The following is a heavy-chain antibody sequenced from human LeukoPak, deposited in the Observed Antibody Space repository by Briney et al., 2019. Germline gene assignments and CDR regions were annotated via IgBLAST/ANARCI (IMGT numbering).Heavy chain of an antibody. CDR1: GFTFSDHY. D-gene: IGHD6-19*01. J-gene: IGHJ5*02. CDR2: ISSSSSYI. CDR3: ARGGRGYSSGWFEYWFDP. V-gene: IGHV3-21*01. Sequence: GGSLRLSCAASGFTFSDHYMDWVRQAPGKGLEWVSSISSSSSYIYYADSVKGRFTISRDNAKNSLYLQMNSLRAEDTAVYYCARGGRGYSSGWFEYWFDPWGQGTLVTVSS.